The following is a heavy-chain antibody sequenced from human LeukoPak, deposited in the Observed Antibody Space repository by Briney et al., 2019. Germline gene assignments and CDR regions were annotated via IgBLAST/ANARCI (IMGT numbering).Heavy chain of an antibody. CDR2: ISGSGGST. V-gene: IGHV3-23*01. D-gene: IGHD3-3*01. CDR1: GFTFSSYA. J-gene: IGHJ4*02. Sequence: GGSLRLSCAASGFTFSSYAMSWVRQAPGKGXXXXSAISGSGGSTYYADSVKGRFTIPRDNSKNTLYLQMNSLRAEDTAVYYCAKATIFGVVRFDYWGQGTLVTVSS. CDR3: AKATIFGVVRFDY.